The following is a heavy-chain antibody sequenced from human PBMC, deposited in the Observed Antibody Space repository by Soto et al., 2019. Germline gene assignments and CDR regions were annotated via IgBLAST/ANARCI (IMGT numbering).Heavy chain of an antibody. CDR3: ARDYRKSGYDYFDP. V-gene: IGHV1-2*02. D-gene: IGHD3-22*01. J-gene: IGHJ5*02. CDR2: IDPKSGDT. CDR1: EYSFTGHY. Sequence: ASVKVSCKXSEYSFTGHYLHGVRQAPGQGLEWMGWIDPKSGDTKYAPKFRDRVTMTSDTSINAAYMDLINLRYDDTAVYYCARDYRKSGYDYFDPWGQGTQVTVS.